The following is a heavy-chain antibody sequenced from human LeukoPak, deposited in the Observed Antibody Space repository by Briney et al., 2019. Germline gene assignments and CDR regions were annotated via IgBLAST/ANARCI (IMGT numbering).Heavy chain of an antibody. V-gene: IGHV4-34*01. Sequence: PSETLSLTCAVYGGSFSGYYWSWIRQPPGKGLEWIGEINHSGSTNYNPSLKSRVTISVDTSKNQFSLKLSSVTAADTAVYYCAGGFMAAAGTVQPIAASWFDPWGQGTLVTVSS. J-gene: IGHJ5*02. CDR1: GGSFSGYY. CDR3: AGGFMAAAGTVQPIAASWFDP. CDR2: INHSGST. D-gene: IGHD6-13*01.